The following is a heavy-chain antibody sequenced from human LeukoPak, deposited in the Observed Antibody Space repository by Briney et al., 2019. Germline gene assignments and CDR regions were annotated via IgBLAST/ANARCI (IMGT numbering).Heavy chain of an antibody. Sequence: GGSLRLSCAASGFTFSSYEMNWGPQAPGKGLEWVSFISSSGSTIYYADSVKGRFTISRDNAKNSLYLQMISQRAEDTAVYYCARSVGATNYWGQGTLVTVSS. CDR1: GFTFSSYE. D-gene: IGHD1-26*01. V-gene: IGHV3-48*03. CDR2: ISSSGSTI. J-gene: IGHJ4*02. CDR3: ARSVGATNY.